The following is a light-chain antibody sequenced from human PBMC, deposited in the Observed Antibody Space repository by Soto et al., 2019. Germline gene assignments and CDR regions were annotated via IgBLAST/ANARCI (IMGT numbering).Light chain of an antibody. V-gene: IGKV1-5*03. CDR1: QSLNNW. J-gene: IGKJ4*01. CDR2: KAS. CDR3: QHYNGYPIT. Sequence: DIHMTQSPSTLSASVGDRVTFTCRASQSLNNWLAWYQQKPGKAPKLLIYKASTLESGVPSRFRGGRSGTEFTLTISSLPPDDIATYYCQHYNGYPITFGGGTKVEIK.